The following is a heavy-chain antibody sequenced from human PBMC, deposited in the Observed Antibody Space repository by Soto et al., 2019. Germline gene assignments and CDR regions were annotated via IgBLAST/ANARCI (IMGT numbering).Heavy chain of an antibody. J-gene: IGHJ4*02. CDR1: GSTFTAYS. CDR3: ASCYGDYEYPCEY. Sequence: EVQLVESGGGLVHPGGSLRLSCKGSGSTFTAYSMLWFPQAPGKGRGWVSYISSTSNIAFYVDSVEGRLTTSRDNAKNSLYLQMNSLRDEDTAVYYCASCYGDYEYPCEYWCQGTLVTVSS. CDR2: ISSTSNIA. V-gene: IGHV3-48*02. D-gene: IGHD4-17*01.